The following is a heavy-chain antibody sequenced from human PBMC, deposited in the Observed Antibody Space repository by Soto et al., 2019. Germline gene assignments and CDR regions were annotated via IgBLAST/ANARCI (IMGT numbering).Heavy chain of an antibody. Sequence: SETLSLTCTVSGGSISSSSYYWGWIRQPPGKGLEWIGSIYYSGSTYYNPSLKSRVTISVDTSKNQFSLKLSSVTAADTAVYYCARLRPPGDGYYYYGMDVWGQGTTVT. J-gene: IGHJ6*02. D-gene: IGHD2-21*02. CDR2: IYYSGST. V-gene: IGHV4-39*07. CDR1: GGSISSSSYY. CDR3: ARLRPPGDGYYYYGMDV.